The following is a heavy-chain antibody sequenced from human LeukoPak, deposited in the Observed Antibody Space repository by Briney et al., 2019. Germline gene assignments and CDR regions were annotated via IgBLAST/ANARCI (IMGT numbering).Heavy chain of an antibody. Sequence: GSVKVSCKASGYTFTGYYMHWVRQAPGQGLEWMGIINPSGGSTSYAQKFQGRVTMTRDMSTSTVYMELSSLRSEDTAVYYCARDLLPPGSPPPHYYDSSGSNFGRPEEGCWGQGTLVTVSS. D-gene: IGHD3-22*01. J-gene: IGHJ4*02. V-gene: IGHV1-46*01. CDR1: GYTFTGYY. CDR3: ARDLLPPGSPPPHYYDSSGSNFGRPEEGC. CDR2: INPSGGST.